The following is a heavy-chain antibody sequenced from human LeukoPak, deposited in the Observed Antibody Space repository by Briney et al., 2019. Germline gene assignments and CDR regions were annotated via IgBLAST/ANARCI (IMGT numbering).Heavy chain of an antibody. CDR1: GFTFSNNA. V-gene: IGHV3-23*01. J-gene: IGHJ4*02. CDR2: ISSSGDNT. Sequence: VGSLRLSCAASGFTFSNNAMSWVRQAPGKGLEWVSSISSSGDNTHYADSVKGRFTISRDNSKDTLYLQMNTLRAEDTAIYYCARRGWLVNFDYWGQGTLVTVSS. CDR3: ARRGWLVNFDY. D-gene: IGHD6-19*01.